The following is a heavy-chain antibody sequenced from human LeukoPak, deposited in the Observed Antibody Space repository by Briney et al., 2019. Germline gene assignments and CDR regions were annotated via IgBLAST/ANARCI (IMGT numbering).Heavy chain of an antibody. CDR3: TASGWSKPYYFDS. V-gene: IGHV1-18*01. CDR1: GYTFTSYG. Sequence: ASVKVSCKASGYTFTSYGFSWVRQAPGQGLEWMGWISAYSDKTDYPQKFQGRVTMTTDPSTTTAYMELENLRSDDTAMYYCTASGWSKPYYFDSWGQGTLVTVSS. J-gene: IGHJ4*02. D-gene: IGHD6-19*01. CDR2: ISAYSDKT.